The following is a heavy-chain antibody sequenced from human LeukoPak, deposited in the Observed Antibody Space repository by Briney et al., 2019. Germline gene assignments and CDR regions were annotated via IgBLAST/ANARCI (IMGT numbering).Heavy chain of an antibody. CDR2: IYTSGST. D-gene: IGHD2-15*01. Sequence: SETLSLTCTVSGASISSSYCTWIRQPAGKGLEWIGRIYTSGSTNYNPSLKSRVTMSVDTSKNQFSLTLSSVTAADTAVYYCARDLLLHTAFDYWGQGTLVTVSS. CDR3: ARDLLLHTAFDY. V-gene: IGHV4-4*07. J-gene: IGHJ4*02. CDR1: GASISSSY.